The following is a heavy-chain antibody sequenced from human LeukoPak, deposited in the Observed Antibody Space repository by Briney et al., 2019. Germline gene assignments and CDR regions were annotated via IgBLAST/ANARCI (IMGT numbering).Heavy chain of an antibody. CDR2: ITSSSSTL. V-gene: IGHV3-48*04. D-gene: IGHD6-19*01. Sequence: AGGSLRLSCAASGFTFSSYSMNSVRQAPGKGLEWVSYITSSSSTLYYADSVKGRFTISRDNAKNSLYLQMSSLRAEDTAVYYCARRGAVAGTTDQWGQGTLVTVSS. CDR3: ARRGAVAGTTDQ. J-gene: IGHJ4*02. CDR1: GFTFSSYS.